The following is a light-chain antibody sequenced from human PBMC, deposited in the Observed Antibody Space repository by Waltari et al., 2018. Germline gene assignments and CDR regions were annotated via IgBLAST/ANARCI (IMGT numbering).Light chain of an antibody. CDR1: SRDVGSYDL. CDR3: CSFASTPSYV. Sequence: QPALTQPASASGSPGQSITISCTGTSRDVGSYDLVSCYQQHPGKAPKLVIYEVSERPSGVSNRFSGSKSGNTASLTISGLQAEDEADYYCCSFASTPSYVFGTGTKVTVL. V-gene: IGLV2-23*02. J-gene: IGLJ1*01. CDR2: EVS.